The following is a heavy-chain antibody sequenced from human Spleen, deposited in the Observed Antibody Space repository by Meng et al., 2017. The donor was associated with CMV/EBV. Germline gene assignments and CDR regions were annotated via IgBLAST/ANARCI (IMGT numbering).Heavy chain of an antibody. J-gene: IGHJ2*01. Sequence: HLQGSGPGLVKPPQTLSLTCTVAGGSISSGDYYWSWIRQPPGKGLEWIGYTYYSGSTYYNPSLKSRVTISVDTSKNQVSLKLSSVTAADTAVYYCAREKVGYFDLWGRGTLVTVSS. CDR2: TYYSGST. CDR3: AREKVGYFDL. V-gene: IGHV4-30-4*08. CDR1: GGSISSGDYY.